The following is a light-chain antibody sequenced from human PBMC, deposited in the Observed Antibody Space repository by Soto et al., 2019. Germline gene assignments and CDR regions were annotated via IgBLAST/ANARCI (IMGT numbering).Light chain of an antibody. CDR1: SSDVGGYNY. Sequence: QSALTQPRSVSGSPGQSVTISCTGTSSDVGGYNYVSWYQQHPGKAPKLVIYAVNKRPSGVPDRFSGSKSGNTASLPISGRQAEDEAADYCSSFAGYYSLVFGGGTKLTVL. V-gene: IGLV2-11*01. CDR3: SSFAGYYSLV. CDR2: AVN. J-gene: IGLJ2*01.